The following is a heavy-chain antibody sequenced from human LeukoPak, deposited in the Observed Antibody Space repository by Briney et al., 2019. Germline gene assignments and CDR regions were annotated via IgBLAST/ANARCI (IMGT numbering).Heavy chain of an antibody. Sequence: SVKVSCRASGGTFSSYAISWVRQAPGQGLEWMGGIIPILGTANYAQKFQGRVTITRNTSISTAYMELSSLRSEDTAVYYCARICGGDCFDAFDIWGQGTMVTVSS. J-gene: IGHJ3*02. CDR2: IIPILGTA. D-gene: IGHD2-21*01. CDR3: ARICGGDCFDAFDI. CDR1: GGTFSSYA. V-gene: IGHV1-69*05.